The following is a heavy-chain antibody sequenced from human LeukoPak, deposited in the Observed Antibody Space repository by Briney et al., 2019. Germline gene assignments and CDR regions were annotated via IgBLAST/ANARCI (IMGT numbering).Heavy chain of an antibody. J-gene: IGHJ6*03. V-gene: IGHV1-24*01. CDR2: FDPKDGDT. Sequence: ASVKVSGKVSGYTLTELSMHWGRQAPGKGLEWMGGFDPKDGDTIYAKKLQGRVTMTEDTSTDTAYMELSSLRSEDTAVYYCATVPWLNSKYYYYYYMDVWGKGTTVTVSS. CDR1: GYTLTELS. CDR3: ATVPWLNSKYYYYYYMDV. D-gene: IGHD5-12*01.